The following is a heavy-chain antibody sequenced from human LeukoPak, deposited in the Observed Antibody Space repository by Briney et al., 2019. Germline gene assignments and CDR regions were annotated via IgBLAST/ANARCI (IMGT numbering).Heavy chain of an antibody. D-gene: IGHD3-22*01. V-gene: IGHV3-48*01. CDR3: ARSYYYDSSHTVDY. CDR2: ISSSTNTI. J-gene: IGHJ4*02. CDR1: GFTFSSYS. Sequence: PGGSLRLSCAASGFTFSSYSMNWVRQAPGKGLEWVSYISSSTNTIYYADSVKGRFTISRDNSKNTLYLQMNSLRAEDTAVYYCARSYYYDSSHTVDYWGQGTLVTVSS.